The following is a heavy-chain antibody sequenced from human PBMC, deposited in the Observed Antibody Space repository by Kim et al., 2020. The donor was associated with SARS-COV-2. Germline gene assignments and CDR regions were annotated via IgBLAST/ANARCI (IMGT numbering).Heavy chain of an antibody. Sequence: SVKGRFTISRDNSKNTLYLQMNSLRAEDTAVYYCAKEGYSYGYYYYGMDVWGQGTTVTVSS. CDR3: AKEGYSYGYYYYGMDV. D-gene: IGHD5-18*01. J-gene: IGHJ6*02. V-gene: IGHV3-23*01.